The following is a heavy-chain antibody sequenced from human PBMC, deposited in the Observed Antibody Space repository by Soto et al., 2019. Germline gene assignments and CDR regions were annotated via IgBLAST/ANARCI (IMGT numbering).Heavy chain of an antibody. Sequence: ASVKVSCKASGYTFTGYYMHWVRQAPGRGLEWMGWTNPNSGGTNYAQKFQGRVTMTRDTSISTAYMELSSLRSEDTAVYYCARDGSGSYQNWFDPWGQGTLVTVSS. J-gene: IGHJ5*02. V-gene: IGHV1-2*02. CDR3: ARDGSGSYQNWFDP. CDR1: GYTFTGYY. D-gene: IGHD3-10*01. CDR2: TNPNSGGT.